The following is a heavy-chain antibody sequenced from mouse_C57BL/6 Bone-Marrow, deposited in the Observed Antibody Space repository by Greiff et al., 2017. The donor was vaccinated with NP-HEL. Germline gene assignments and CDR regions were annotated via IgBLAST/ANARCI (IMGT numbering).Heavy chain of an antibody. CDR2: IWTGGGT. CDR3: ASSTTVVATPFAY. Sequence: QVQLQQSGPGLVAPSQSLSITCTVSGFSLTSYAISWVRQPPGKGLEWLGVIWTGGGTNYNSALKSRLSISKDNSKSQVFLKMNSLQTDDTARYYCASSTTVVATPFAYWGQGTLVTVSA. J-gene: IGHJ3*01. CDR1: GFSLTSYA. D-gene: IGHD1-1*01. V-gene: IGHV2-9-1*01.